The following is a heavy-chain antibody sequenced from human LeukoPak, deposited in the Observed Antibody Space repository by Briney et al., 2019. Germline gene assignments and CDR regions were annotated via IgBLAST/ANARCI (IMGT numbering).Heavy chain of an antibody. J-gene: IGHJ4*02. D-gene: IGHD1-26*01. Sequence: GASVKVSCKASGYTFTTYAMNGLRQAPGQGLEWIGWINTNTWKPTYAQGFTGRFVFSLDTSVSTAYLQISSLKAEDTAVYFCARENSGSCDYWGQGTLVTVSS. CDR3: ARENSGSCDY. CDR1: GYTFTTYA. CDR2: INTNTWKP. V-gene: IGHV7-4-1*02.